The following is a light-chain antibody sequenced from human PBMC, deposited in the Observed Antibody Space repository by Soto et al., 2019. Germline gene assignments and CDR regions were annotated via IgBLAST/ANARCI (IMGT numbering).Light chain of an antibody. J-gene: IGKJ4*01. V-gene: IGKV3-11*01. Sequence: EIVLTQSPATLSLSPGARATLSCRASQSVSSYLAWYQQKPGQAPRLLIYDASNRATGIPARFSGSGSGTDFTLTISSLEPEDFAVYYCQQRSNWPLTFGGGTQV. CDR2: DAS. CDR3: QQRSNWPLT. CDR1: QSVSSY.